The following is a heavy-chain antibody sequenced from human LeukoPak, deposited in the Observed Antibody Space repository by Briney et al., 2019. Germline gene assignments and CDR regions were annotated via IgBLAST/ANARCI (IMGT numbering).Heavy chain of an antibody. CDR1: GGSISSYF. V-gene: IGHV4-59*01. CDR3: ARKSSDSGDFDY. Sequence: PETLSLTCTVSGGSISSYFWSWIRQPPGKGLRWIGYIYYSGSTNYNPSLKSRLTISVDTSKNQFSLKLSSVTAADTAVYYCARKSSDSGDFDYWGQGTLVTVSS. J-gene: IGHJ4*02. CDR2: IYYSGST. D-gene: IGHD4-17*01.